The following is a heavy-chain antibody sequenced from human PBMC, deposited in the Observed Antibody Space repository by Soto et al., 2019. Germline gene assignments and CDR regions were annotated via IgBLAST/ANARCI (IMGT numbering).Heavy chain of an antibody. Sequence: GGSLRLSCAASGFTFSSYAMSWVRQAPGKGLEWVSAISGSGGSTYYADSVKGRFTISRDNSKNTLYLQMNSLRAEDTAVYYCAKTVVTTNYYYYYGMDVWGQGTTVTVS. D-gene: IGHD2-15*01. CDR1: GFTFSSYA. J-gene: IGHJ6*02. V-gene: IGHV3-23*01. CDR2: ISGSGGST. CDR3: AKTVVTTNYYYYYGMDV.